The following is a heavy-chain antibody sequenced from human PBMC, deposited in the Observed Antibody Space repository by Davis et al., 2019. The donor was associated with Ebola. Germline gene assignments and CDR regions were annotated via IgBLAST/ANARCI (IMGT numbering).Heavy chain of an antibody. CDR1: GFTFSSYS. V-gene: IGHV3-48*02. D-gene: IGHD4-17*01. CDR2: ISSSSSTI. CDR3: ARLRMTTVTRKYYFDY. Sequence: GESLKISCAASGFTFSSYSMNWVRQAPGKGLEWVSYISSSSSTIYYADSVKGRFTISRDNAKNSLYLQMNSLRDEDTAVYYCARLRMTTVTRKYYFDYWGQGTLVTVSS. J-gene: IGHJ4*02.